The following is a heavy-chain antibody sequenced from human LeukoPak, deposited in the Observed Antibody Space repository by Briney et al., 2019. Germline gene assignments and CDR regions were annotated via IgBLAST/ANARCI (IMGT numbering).Heavy chain of an antibody. CDR3: ACLSSNGRRAFDI. Sequence: SETLSLTCTVSGGSISSYYWTWIRQPPGKGLEWIGYIYYSGNTNYNPPLRSRVTISVDTSKNQFSLKLTFVTAADTAVYYCACLSSNGRRAFDIWGQGTMVTVSS. J-gene: IGHJ3*02. CDR2: IYYSGNT. CDR1: GGSISSYY. D-gene: IGHD2-8*01. V-gene: IGHV4-59*08.